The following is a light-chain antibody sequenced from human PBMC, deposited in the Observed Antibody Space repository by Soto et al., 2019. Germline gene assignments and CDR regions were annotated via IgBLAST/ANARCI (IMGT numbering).Light chain of an antibody. CDR2: AAS. J-gene: IGKJ5*01. V-gene: IGKV1-39*01. CDR1: QSIRSY. CDR3: PHSYSTRIS. Sequence: DIQMTQSPSSLSASVGDRVTITCRASQSIRSYLNWYQQKPGKAPKLLIYAASSLKSGVPSRFSGSGSGTDFPLTISSLQPYDFATYYCPHSYSTRISFGQGPRLEIK.